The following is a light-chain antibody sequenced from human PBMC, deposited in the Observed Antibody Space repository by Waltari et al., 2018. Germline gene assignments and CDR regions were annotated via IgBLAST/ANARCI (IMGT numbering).Light chain of an antibody. CDR1: LSLLHINGYNY. J-gene: IGKJ4*01. Sequence: DIVMTQSPLSLSVTPGEPASISCGSTLSLLHINGYNYLDWYLQKPGQSPHLLIYMGSQRASGVPDRFSGNGSGTNFTLTISRVEAEDVGIYYCLQALQSPLSFGGGTKVEIK. CDR3: LQALQSPLS. V-gene: IGKV2-28*01. CDR2: MGS.